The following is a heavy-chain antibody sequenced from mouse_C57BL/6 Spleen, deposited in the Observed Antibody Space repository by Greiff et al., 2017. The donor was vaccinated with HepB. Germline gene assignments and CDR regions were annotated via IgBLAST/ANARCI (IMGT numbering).Heavy chain of an antibody. CDR2: IYPGDGDT. J-gene: IGHJ1*03. V-gene: IGHV1-82*01. D-gene: IGHD2-4*01. CDR1: GYAFSSSW. CDR3: ARVYYDYDGYFDV. Sequence: VQLVESGPELVKPGASVKISCKASGYAFSSSWMNWVKQRPGKGLEWIGRIYPGDGDTNYNGKFKGKATLTADKSSSTAYMQLSSLTSEDSAVYFCARVYYDYDGYFDVWGTGTTVTVSS.